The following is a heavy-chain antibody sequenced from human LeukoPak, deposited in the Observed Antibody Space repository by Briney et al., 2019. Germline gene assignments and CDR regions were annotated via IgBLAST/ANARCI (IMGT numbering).Heavy chain of an antibody. CDR2: INHSGST. V-gene: IGHV4-34*01. D-gene: IGHD2-15*01. Sequence: SETLSLTCAVYGGSFSGYYWSWIRQPPGKGLEWIGEINHSGSTNYNPSLKSRVTISVDTSKNQFSLKLSSVTAADTAVYYCARHWVVVAATALDYWGQGALVTVSS. CDR1: GGSFSGYY. J-gene: IGHJ4*02. CDR3: ARHWVVVAATALDY.